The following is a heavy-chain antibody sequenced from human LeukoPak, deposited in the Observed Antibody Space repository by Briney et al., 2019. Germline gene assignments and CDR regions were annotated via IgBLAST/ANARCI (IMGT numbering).Heavy chain of an antibody. CDR3: ATTPQWLSSPEYFQH. D-gene: IGHD6-19*01. V-gene: IGHV1-8*01. CDR1: GYTFTSYD. CDR2: MNPNSGNT. Sequence: GASVKVSCKASGYTFTSYDINWVRQATGQGLEWMGWMNPNSGNTGYAQKFQGRVTMTRNTSIGTAYMELSSLRSEDTAVYYCATTPQWLSSPEYFQHWGQGTLVTVSS. J-gene: IGHJ1*01.